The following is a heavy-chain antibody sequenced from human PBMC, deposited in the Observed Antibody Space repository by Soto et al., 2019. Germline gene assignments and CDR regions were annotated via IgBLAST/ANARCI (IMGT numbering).Heavy chain of an antibody. V-gene: IGHV1-24*01. J-gene: IGHJ3*02. CDR2: FDPEDGET. CDR1: GYTLTELS. D-gene: IGHD2-21*02. Sequence: ASVKVSCKVSGYTLTELSMHWVRQAPGKGLEWMEGFDPEDGETIYAQKFQGRVTMTEDTSTDTAYMELSSLRSEDTAVYYCAATIVVVTAMSAQDSEKNDAFDIWGQGTMVTVSS. CDR3: AATIVVVTAMSAQDSEKNDAFDI.